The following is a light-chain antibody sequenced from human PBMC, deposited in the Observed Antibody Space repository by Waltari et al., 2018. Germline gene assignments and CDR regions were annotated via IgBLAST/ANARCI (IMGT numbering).Light chain of an antibody. V-gene: IGKV3-20*01. CDR1: HTMKCSW. CDR2: GSS. CDR3: QQYDGSVVT. J-gene: IGKJ4*01. Sequence: CRTSHTMKCSWLTWYHQKPGQAPRLLIAGSSNRAPGIPDRFSGSGSGTDFTLTISRLEPEDSAVYYCQQYDGSVVTFGGGTKVEIK.